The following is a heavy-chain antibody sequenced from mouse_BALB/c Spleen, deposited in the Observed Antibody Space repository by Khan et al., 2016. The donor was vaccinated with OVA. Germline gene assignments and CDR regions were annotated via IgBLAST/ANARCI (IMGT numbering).Heavy chain of an antibody. CDR2: INTYTGEP. J-gene: IGHJ4*01. CDR3: ARVGYAGTMDS. V-gene: IGHV9-3-1*01. CDR1: GYTFTKNG. D-gene: IGHD2-14*01. Sequence: QIQLVQSEPELKKPGEPVKISCKASGYTFTKNGMNWAKQAPGQGLKWMGWINTYTGEPTYAADFKGRFAFSLETSASTAYLQINNLKNEDTATYFCARVGYAGTMDSWGQGTSVTVSP.